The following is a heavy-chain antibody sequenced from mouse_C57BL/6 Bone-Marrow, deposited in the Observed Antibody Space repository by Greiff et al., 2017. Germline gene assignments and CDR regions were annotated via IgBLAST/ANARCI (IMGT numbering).Heavy chain of an antibody. CDR3: ALYYSNLDD. J-gene: IGHJ2*01. CDR1: GYTFTSYW. CDR2: IDPSDSYT. D-gene: IGHD2-5*01. V-gene: IGHV1-69*01. Sequence: VKLQQPGAELVMPGASVKLSCKASGYTFTSYWMHWVKQRPGQGLEWIGEIDPSDSYTNYNQKFKGKSTLTVDKSSSTAYMQLSSLTSEDSAVXYCALYYSNLDDWGQGTTLTVSS.